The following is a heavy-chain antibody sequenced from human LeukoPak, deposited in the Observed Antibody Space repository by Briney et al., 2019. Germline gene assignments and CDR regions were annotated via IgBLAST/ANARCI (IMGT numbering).Heavy chain of an antibody. CDR1: GYSFTSYW. CDR3: ARFRGAYESDY. CDR2: IDPSDSYT. J-gene: IGHJ4*02. V-gene: IGHV5-10-1*01. D-gene: IGHD5-12*01. Sequence: GESLRISCKGSGYSFTSYWITWVRQMPGKGLEWMGRIDPSDSYTNYSPSFQGLVTISADKSISTAYLQWSSLEASDTAIYYCARFRGAYESDYWGQGTLVTVSS.